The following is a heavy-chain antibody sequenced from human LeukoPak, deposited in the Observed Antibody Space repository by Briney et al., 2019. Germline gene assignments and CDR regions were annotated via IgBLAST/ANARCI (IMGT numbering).Heavy chain of an antibody. J-gene: IGHJ2*01. CDR1: GFTFSTYW. D-gene: IGHD3-22*01. CDR3: ARDGYYDSSGP. Sequence: GGSLRLSCAASGFTFSTYWMSWVRQAPGKGLEWVANIKQDGSEKYYVDSVKGRFTISRDNAKNSVYLQMNSLRAEDTAVYYCARDGYYDSSGPWGRGTLVTVSS. CDR2: IKQDGSEK. V-gene: IGHV3-7*01.